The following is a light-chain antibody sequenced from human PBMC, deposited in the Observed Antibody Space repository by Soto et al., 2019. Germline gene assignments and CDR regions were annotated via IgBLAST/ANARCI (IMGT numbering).Light chain of an antibody. CDR3: HQANGQPWT. CDR1: HDVRSW. Sequence: DVQMTQSPSSVSASVGDRVTISCRASHDVRSWLAWYQQKPGKAPNLLIYGESLLQSGVTSRFSRSGSETDFALTISSLQPEDFATYYCHQANGQPWTFGQGNKVE. J-gene: IGKJ1*01. CDR2: GES. V-gene: IGKV1-12*02.